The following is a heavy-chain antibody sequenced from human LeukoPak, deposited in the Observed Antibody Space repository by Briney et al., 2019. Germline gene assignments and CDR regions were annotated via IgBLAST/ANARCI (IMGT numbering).Heavy chain of an antibody. V-gene: IGHV3-23*01. CDR2: ITGGGAHT. Sequence: PGGSLRLSCAASGFTFSSYTMSWVRQAPGKGLEWVSGITGGGAHTYYVDSVKGRFTISRDNSKNMLYVQMTSLRAEDTAVYYCGHPELPWGQGTLVTVSS. J-gene: IGHJ4*02. CDR3: GHPELP. D-gene: IGHD1-1*01. CDR1: GFTFSSYT.